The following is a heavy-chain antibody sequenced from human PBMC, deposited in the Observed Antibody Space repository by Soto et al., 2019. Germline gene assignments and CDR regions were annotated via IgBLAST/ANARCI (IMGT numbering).Heavy chain of an antibody. J-gene: IGHJ5*02. V-gene: IGHV1-69*01. D-gene: IGHD1-26*01. CDR3: AREVGATLHWFDP. Sequence: QVHLVQSGAEVKKPGSSVKVSCKASGGTFSSSAISWGRQAPGQGLEWMGGIIPIFGTANSAQTFQGRVTITAEESTGTAYMELRSLRSEDTAVYYCAREVGATLHWFDPWGQGPLVTVSS. CDR2: IIPIFGTA. CDR1: GGTFSSSA.